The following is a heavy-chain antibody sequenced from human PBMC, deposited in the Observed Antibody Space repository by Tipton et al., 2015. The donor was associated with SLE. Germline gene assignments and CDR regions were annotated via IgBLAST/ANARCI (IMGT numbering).Heavy chain of an antibody. CDR3: AARADWFDP. V-gene: IGHV4-59*01. Sequence: TLSLTCTVSGDSISTYYWSWIRQPPGKGLEWIGYIYYSGTTRYNPSLKSRVTMSIDTSKNQFYLYLRSVTAADTAVYYCAARADWFDPWGQGTLVTVSS. CDR1: GDSISTYY. J-gene: IGHJ5*02. CDR2: IYYSGTT.